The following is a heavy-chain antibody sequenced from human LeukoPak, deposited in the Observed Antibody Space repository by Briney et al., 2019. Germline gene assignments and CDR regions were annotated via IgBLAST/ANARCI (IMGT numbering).Heavy chain of an antibody. J-gene: IGHJ4*02. V-gene: IGHV4-34*01. Sequence: KSSETLSLTCAVYGGSFSGYYWSWIRQPPGKGLEWIGEINHSGSTNYNPSLKSRVTISVDTSKNQFSLKLSSVAAADTAVYYCARQPMGPRDYWGQGTLVTVSS. D-gene: IGHD3-10*01. CDR3: ARQPMGPRDY. CDR1: GGSFSGYY. CDR2: INHSGST.